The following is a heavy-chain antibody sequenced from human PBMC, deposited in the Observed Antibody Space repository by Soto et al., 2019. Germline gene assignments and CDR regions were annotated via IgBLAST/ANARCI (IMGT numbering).Heavy chain of an antibody. J-gene: IGHJ6*02. CDR1: GFTFSSYA. Sequence: GGSLRLSCAASGFTFSSYAMSWVRQAPGKGLEWVSAISGSGGSTYYADSVKGRFTISRDNSKNTLYLQMNSLRAEDTAVYYCAKALGYCSGGSCYGPPYYYGMDVWGQGTTVTVSS. CDR3: AKALGYCSGGSCYGPPYYYGMDV. CDR2: ISGSGGST. V-gene: IGHV3-23*01. D-gene: IGHD2-15*01.